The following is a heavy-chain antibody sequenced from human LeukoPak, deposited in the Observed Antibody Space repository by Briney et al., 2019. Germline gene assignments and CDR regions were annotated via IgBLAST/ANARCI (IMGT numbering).Heavy chain of an antibody. CDR2: ISAYNGNT. V-gene: IGHV1-18*01. D-gene: IGHD3-9*01. J-gene: IGHJ5*02. CDR1: GYTFTSYG. CDR3: ARGASFDWPNWFDP. Sequence: ASVKVSCKAPGYTFTSYGISWVRQAPGQGLEWMGWISAYNGNTNYAQKLQGRVTMTTDTSTSTAYMELRSLRSDDTAVYYCARGASFDWPNWFDPWGQGTLVTVSS.